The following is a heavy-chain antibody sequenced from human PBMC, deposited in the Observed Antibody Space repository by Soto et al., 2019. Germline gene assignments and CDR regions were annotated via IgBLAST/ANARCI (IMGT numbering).Heavy chain of an antibody. D-gene: IGHD6-13*01. CDR3: AAGEASSRNLAPYYLDF. V-gene: IGHV4-61*10. CDR1: GGSVSSGSYY. CDR2: IYSNGRT. J-gene: IGHJ4*02. Sequence: PSETLSLTCTVSGGSVSSGSYYWTWIRQPAGKGLEWIGRIYSNGRTNFNPPLKSRISMSIDTSKNQFSLKLLSVTTADTAVYFCAAGEASSRNLAPYYLDFWGQGTLVTVSS.